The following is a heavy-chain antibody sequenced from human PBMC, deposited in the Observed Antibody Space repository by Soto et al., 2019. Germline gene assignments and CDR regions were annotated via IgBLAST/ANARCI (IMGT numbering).Heavy chain of an antibody. CDR2: IYYSGST. D-gene: IGHD2-15*01. Sequence: PGKGLEWIGYIYYSGSTNYNPSLKSRVTISVDTSKNQFSLKLSSVTAADTFFFQAEDVIRGFRSDSAFLLNRSSDL. J-gene: IGHJ2*01. V-gene: IGHV4-59*01. CDR3: EDVIRGFRSDSAFLLNRSSDL.